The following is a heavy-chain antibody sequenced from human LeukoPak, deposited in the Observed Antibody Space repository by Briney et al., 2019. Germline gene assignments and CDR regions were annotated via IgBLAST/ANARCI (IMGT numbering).Heavy chain of an antibody. D-gene: IGHD6-13*01. Sequence: GGYLRHSCAASGFPFSQAWMSWVRQAPGKGLEWVGRIVSKIDGETREYAAPVKGRFTISRDDSKNMLYLQMNSLKTEDAAVYYCTTDHELAGYFGSLKPFDSWGQGTLVIVSS. CDR3: TTDHELAGYFGSLKPFDS. V-gene: IGHV3-15*04. J-gene: IGHJ4*02. CDR2: IVSKIDGETR. CDR1: GFPFSQAW.